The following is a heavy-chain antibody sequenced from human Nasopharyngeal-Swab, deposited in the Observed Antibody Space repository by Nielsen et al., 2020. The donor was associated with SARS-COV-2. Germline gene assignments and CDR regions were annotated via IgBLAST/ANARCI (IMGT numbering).Heavy chain of an antibody. V-gene: IGHV3-9*01. CDR1: GFTFDDYA. CDR2: ISWNSGSI. CDR3: AALPGYSGYEGIDP. D-gene: IGHD5-12*01. Sequence: GGSLRLSCAASGFTFDDYAMPWVRQAPGKGLEWVSGISWNSGSIGYADSVKGRFTISRDNAKNSLYLQMNSLRAEDTALYYCAALPGYSGYEGIDPWGQGTLVTVSS. J-gene: IGHJ5*02.